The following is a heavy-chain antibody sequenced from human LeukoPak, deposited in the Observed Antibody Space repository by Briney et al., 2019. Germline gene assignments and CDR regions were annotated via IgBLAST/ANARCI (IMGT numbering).Heavy chain of an antibody. D-gene: IGHD1-26*01. J-gene: IGHJ4*02. Sequence: GGSLRLSCAASRFTFSSYAMSWLRQAPGKGLEWVSAISGSGGSTYYADSVKGQFTISRDNSKNTLHLQMNSLRAEDTAVYYCARDYLHSGSYKFDYWGQGTLVTVSS. V-gene: IGHV3-23*01. CDR2: ISGSGGST. CDR1: RFTFSSYA. CDR3: ARDYLHSGSYKFDY.